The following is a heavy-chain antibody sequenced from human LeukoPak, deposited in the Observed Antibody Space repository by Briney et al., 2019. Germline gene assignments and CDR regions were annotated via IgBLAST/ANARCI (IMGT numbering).Heavy chain of an antibody. CDR2: IKSKTDGGTT. CDR3: TTRITMIVVVIADIDY. D-gene: IGHD3-22*01. Sequence: GGSLRLSCAASGFTFSNAWMSWVRQAPGKGLEWVGRIKSKTDGGTTDYAAPVKGRFTISRDDSKNTLYLQMNSLKTEDTAVYYCTTRITMIVVVIADIDYWGQGTLVTVSS. J-gene: IGHJ4*02. CDR1: GFTFSNAW. V-gene: IGHV3-15*01.